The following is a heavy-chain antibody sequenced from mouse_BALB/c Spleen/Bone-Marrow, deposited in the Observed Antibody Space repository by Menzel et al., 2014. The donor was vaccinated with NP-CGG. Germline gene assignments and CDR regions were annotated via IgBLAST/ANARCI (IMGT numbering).Heavy chain of an antibody. Sequence: QVQLKQSGVELVKPGASVKLSCKASGNTFTSYDINWVRLRPEQGLEWIGWIFPGDSTTKYNEKFKGKATLSTDKSSSTVHMQLSRLTSEDSAVYFCVRSRLRDWYFDVWGAGTTVTISS. CDR1: GNTFTSYD. CDR3: VRSRLRDWYFDV. J-gene: IGHJ1*01. CDR2: IFPGDSTT. D-gene: IGHD1-2*01. V-gene: IGHV1S56*01.